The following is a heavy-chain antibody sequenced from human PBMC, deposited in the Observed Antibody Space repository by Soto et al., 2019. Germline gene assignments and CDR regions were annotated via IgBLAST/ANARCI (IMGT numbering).Heavy chain of an antibody. J-gene: IGHJ4*02. CDR3: ARLMVAAPRGYDY. CDR1: GYTFTSYA. Sequence: ASVKVSCKASGYTFTSYAMHWVRQAPGQRLEWMGWINAGNGNTKYSQKFQGRVTITRDTSASTAYMELSSLRSEDTAVYYCARLMVAAPRGYDYWGQGTLVTVSS. V-gene: IGHV1-3*01. CDR2: INAGNGNT. D-gene: IGHD3-22*01.